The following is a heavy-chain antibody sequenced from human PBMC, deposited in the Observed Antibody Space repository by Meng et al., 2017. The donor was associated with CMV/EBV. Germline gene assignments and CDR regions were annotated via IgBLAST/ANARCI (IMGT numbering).Heavy chain of an antibody. CDR3: ARDPNLLAYYYDSSGWY. Sequence: GGSLRLSCAASGFTFSIYWMSWVRQAPGKGLEWVANIKQDGSEKYYVDSVKGRFTISRDNAKNSLYLQMNSLRAEDTAVYYCARDPNLLAYYYDSSGWYWGQGTLVTVSS. D-gene: IGHD3-22*01. CDR2: IKQDGSEK. J-gene: IGHJ4*02. CDR1: GFTFSIYW. V-gene: IGHV3-7*01.